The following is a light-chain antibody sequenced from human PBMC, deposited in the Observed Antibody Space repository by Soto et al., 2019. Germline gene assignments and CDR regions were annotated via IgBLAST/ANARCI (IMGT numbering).Light chain of an antibody. J-gene: IGKJ5*01. CDR2: DAS. CDR3: QQRSNWPT. V-gene: IGKV3-11*01. CDR1: QSISFY. Sequence: PGEIATLSCRASQSISFYLTWYQHKPGQAPRLLIYDASNRATGIPARFSGSGYGTDFTLTISSLEPEDFAVYYCQQRSNWPTFGQGTRLEI.